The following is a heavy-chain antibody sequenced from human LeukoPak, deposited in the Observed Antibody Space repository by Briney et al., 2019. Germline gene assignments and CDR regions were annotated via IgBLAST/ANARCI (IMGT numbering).Heavy chain of an antibody. J-gene: IGHJ6*02. CDR3: AKGYSTLNYYGMDG. CDR2: ISGSGGST. Sequence: GGSLRLSCAASGFTFSSYAMSWVRQAPGKGLEWVSAISGSGGSTYYADSVKGRFAISRDNSRNTLYLQMNSLRAEDTAVYYCAKGYSTLNYYGMDGWGQGTTVTVSS. D-gene: IGHD4-11*01. CDR1: GFTFSSYA. V-gene: IGHV3-23*01.